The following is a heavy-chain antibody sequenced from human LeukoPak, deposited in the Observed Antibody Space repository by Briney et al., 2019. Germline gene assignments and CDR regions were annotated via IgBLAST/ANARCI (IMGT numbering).Heavy chain of an antibody. D-gene: IGHD3-10*01. CDR2: IIPIFGTA. J-gene: IGHJ6*02. CDR3: ARVQDSLLWFGESPPYGMDV. V-gene: IGHV1-69*13. CDR1: GGTFSSYA. Sequence: ASVKVSCTASGGTFSSYAISWVRQAPGQGLEWMGGIIPIFGTANYAQKFQGRVTITADESTSTAYMELSSLRSEDTAVYYCARVQDSLLWFGESPPYGMDVWGQGTTVTVSS.